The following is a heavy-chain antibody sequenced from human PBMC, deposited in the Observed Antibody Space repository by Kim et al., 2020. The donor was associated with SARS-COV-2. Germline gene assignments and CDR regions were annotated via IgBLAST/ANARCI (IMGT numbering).Heavy chain of an antibody. CDR3: AKDQKRIVDSAFDM. CDR2: ISDSGSST. J-gene: IGHJ3*02. Sequence: GGSLRLSCAASGFTFRLNAMSWVRQAPGKGLEWVSGISDSGSSTYYADSVKGRFTISRDNSKNMLYLQMDSLRAGDTAVYYCAKDQKRIVDSAFDMWGQG. V-gene: IGHV3-23*01. CDR1: GFTFRLNA. D-gene: IGHD3-22*01.